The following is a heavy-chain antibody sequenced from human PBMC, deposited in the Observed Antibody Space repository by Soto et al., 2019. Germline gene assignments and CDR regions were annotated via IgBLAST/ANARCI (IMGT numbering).Heavy chain of an antibody. CDR1: GYTFTGHY. CDR2: IGPESGAT. V-gene: IGHV1-2*02. Sequence: ASVKVSRKASGYTFTGHYIHWVRQAPEQGPEWMGEIGPESGATRYAEKFQGRVTMTLDTSITTVYMELKNLSTDDTAVYYCGRGRSGQIVVFYWGQGTPVTVSS. J-gene: IGHJ4*02. CDR3: GRGRSGQIVVFY. D-gene: IGHD1-26*01.